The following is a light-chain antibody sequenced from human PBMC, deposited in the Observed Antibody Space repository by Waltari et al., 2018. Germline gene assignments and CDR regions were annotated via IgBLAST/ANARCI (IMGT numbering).Light chain of an antibody. CDR3: QQRSNWTPHT. CDR2: DAA. J-gene: IGKJ2*01. CDR1: QSVGRY. Sequence: EIVSTHSPHTLSLSPGDTATLPCRASQSVGRYLAWYQQNPGQPPRPLLSDAANRATGVPAMFRGGGSRADDTLTISSLEAEDFAVYYCQQRSNWTPHTFGQGARLEIK. V-gene: IGKV3-11*01.